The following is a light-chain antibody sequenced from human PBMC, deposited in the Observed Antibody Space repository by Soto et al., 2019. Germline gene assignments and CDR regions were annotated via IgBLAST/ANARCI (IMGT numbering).Light chain of an antibody. CDR1: SSDVGGYNY. CDR2: EVS. V-gene: IGLV2-14*03. J-gene: IGLJ3*02. CDR3: TSFTSSNTWV. Sequence: QSALTQPASVSGSPGQSITISCTGTSSDVGGYNYVSWFQQHPGTAPKLKIYEVSNRPSGVSNRFSGSKSGYTASLTISELQAEDEADYYCTSFTSSNTWVFGGGTKLTVL.